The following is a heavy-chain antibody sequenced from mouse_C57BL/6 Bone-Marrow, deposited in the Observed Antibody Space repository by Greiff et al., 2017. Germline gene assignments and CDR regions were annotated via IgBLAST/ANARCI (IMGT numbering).Heavy chain of an antibody. V-gene: IGHV3-6*01. Sequence: EVQLQESGPGLVKPSQSLSITCSVTGYSITSGYYWNWIRQSPGNKLEWMGYISYDGSNNYNASLKNRISITRDTSKNQFFLKLNSVTTEDTATYYGAREPDSSGWAWFAYWGQGTLVTVSA. CDR3: AREPDSSGWAWFAY. D-gene: IGHD3-2*02. J-gene: IGHJ3*01. CDR2: ISYDGSN. CDR1: GYSITSGYY.